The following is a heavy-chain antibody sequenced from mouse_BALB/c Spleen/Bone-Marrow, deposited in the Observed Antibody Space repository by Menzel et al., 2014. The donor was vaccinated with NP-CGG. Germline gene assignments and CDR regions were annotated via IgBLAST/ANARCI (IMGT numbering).Heavy chain of an antibody. CDR3: ARGGTMISTDAMDY. J-gene: IGHJ4*01. CDR1: GYTLTDYN. D-gene: IGHD2-4*01. V-gene: IGHV1S29*02. CDR2: IYPYNGGT. Sequence: VQLQQPGPELVKPGASVKISCKASGYTLTDYNMHWVKQSHGKSLEWIGYIYPYNGGTGYNQKFKSKATLTVDTSSSTAHMQFNSLTSEDSAVYFCARGGTMISTDAMDYWGQGTSVTVSS.